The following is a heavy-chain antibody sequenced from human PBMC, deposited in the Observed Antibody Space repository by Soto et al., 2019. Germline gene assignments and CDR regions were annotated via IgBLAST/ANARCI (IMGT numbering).Heavy chain of an antibody. J-gene: IGHJ4*02. CDR2: ISYDGSNQ. Sequence: PGGSLRLSCAASGFTFNIYGMHWVRQAPDKGLEWVALISYDGSNQYYADSVKGRFTISRDNSKNTLFLQMNSLRADDTAVYYCAKDQASGQGPFDSWGQGSLVTVYS. V-gene: IGHV3-30*18. CDR1: GFTFNIYG. CDR3: AKDQASGQGPFDS.